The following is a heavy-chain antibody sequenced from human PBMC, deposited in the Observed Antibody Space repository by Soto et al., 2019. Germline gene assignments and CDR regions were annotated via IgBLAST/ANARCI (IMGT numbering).Heavy chain of an antibody. CDR2: INHSGST. CDR1: GGSFSGYY. J-gene: IGHJ4*02. D-gene: IGHD3-10*01. Sequence: QVQLQQWGAGLLKPSETLSLTCAVYGGSFSGYYWSWIRQPPGKGLELIGEINHSGSTNYNPSLKSRVTISVDPSKNQFSLELSSVTAADTAVYYWAIAFLTWGQGTLVTVSS. V-gene: IGHV4-34*01. CDR3: AIAFLT.